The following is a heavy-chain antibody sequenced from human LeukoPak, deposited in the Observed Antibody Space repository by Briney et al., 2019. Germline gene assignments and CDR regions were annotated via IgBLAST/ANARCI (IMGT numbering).Heavy chain of an antibody. J-gene: IGHJ4*02. CDR1: GGSISSGGYS. CDR2: IYHSGST. Sequence: PSETLSLTCAVSGGSISSGGYSWSWIRQPPGKGLEWIGYIYHSGSTYYNPSLKSRVTISVDRSKNQFSLKLSSVTAADTAVYYCARQPYLAAPFDYWGQGTLVTVSS. V-gene: IGHV4-30-2*01. CDR3: ARQPYLAAPFDY. D-gene: IGHD6-13*01.